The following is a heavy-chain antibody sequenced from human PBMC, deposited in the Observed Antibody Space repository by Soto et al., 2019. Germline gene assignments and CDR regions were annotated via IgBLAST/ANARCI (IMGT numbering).Heavy chain of an antibody. D-gene: IGHD3-22*01. Sequence: PSETLSLTCTVSGGSISSSSYYWGWIRQPPGKGLEWIGSIYYSGSTYYNPSLKSRVTISVDTSKNQFSLKLSSVTAADTAVYYCARQLHLLAVYYYDSSGYYFDYWGQGTLVTVSS. CDR1: GGSISSSSYY. J-gene: IGHJ4*02. CDR2: IYYSGST. CDR3: ARQLHLLAVYYYDSSGYYFDY. V-gene: IGHV4-39*01.